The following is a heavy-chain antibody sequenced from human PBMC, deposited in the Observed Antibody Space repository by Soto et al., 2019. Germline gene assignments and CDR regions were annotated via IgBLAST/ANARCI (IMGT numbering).Heavy chain of an antibody. CDR2: IAPIFGTT. Sequence: QVQLVQSGAEVKKHGSSVKVSCKVSGGTFSNYAIDWVRLAPGHGLEWMGGIAPIFGTTYYTQKFQGRATIIADDSTPPAYWEMSSLRSEDTAIYYCARVEAVAGLYNYHGLDVWGQGTAVTVSS. J-gene: IGHJ6*02. V-gene: IGHV1-69*12. CDR3: ARVEAVAGLYNYHGLDV. D-gene: IGHD6-19*01. CDR1: GGTFSNYA.